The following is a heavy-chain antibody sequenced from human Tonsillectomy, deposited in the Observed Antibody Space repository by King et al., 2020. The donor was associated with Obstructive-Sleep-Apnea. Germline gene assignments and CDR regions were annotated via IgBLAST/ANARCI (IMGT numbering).Heavy chain of an antibody. CDR2: IYHSGNT. Sequence: QLQESGPGLVKPSQTLSLTCTVSGGSISSGDYYWSWIRQPPGKGLEWIGYIYHSGNTYYNPSLKSRATISDDTSKNQFSLKLRSVTAADTAVYYCARVIFPFGSYGSGSFSHHYYAMDVWGQGTTVTVSS. CDR3: ARVIFPFGSYGSGSFSHHYYAMDV. D-gene: IGHD3-10*01. CDR1: GGSISSGDYY. V-gene: IGHV4-30-4*01. J-gene: IGHJ6*02.